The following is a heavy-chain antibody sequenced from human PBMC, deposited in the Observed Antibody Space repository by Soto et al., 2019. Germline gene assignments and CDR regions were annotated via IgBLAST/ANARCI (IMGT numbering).Heavy chain of an antibody. CDR2: ISSSSSYI. CDR1: GFTFSSYS. J-gene: IGHJ3*02. Sequence: GGSLRLSCAASGFTFSSYSMNWVRQAPGKGLEWVSSISSSSSYIYYADSVKGRFTISRDNAKNSLYLQMNSLRAEDTAVYYCARMAAAGPDAFEIWGQGTMVTVSS. D-gene: IGHD6-13*01. CDR3: ARMAAAGPDAFEI. V-gene: IGHV3-21*01.